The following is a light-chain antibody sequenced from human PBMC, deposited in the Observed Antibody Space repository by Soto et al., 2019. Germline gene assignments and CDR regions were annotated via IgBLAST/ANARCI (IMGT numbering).Light chain of an antibody. J-gene: IGLJ1*01. CDR3: SSYTSSSTSYV. CDR2: EVS. V-gene: IGLV2-14*01. CDR1: SSDVGGYNY. Sequence: QSVLTQPPSVSGAPGQGVTISCTGSSSDVGGYNYVSWYQQHPGKAPKLMIYEVSNRPSGVSNRFSGSKSGNTASLTISGLQAEDEADYYCSSYTSSSTSYVFGTGTKVTVL.